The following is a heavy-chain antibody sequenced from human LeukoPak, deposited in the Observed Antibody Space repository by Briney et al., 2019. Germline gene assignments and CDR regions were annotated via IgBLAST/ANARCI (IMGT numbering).Heavy chain of an antibody. Sequence: GGSLRLSCVASGFPFSSYWMTWDRQAPGKGLEWVANIKQDGSKKSYVDSVKGRFTISRDNAKNSLYLQMNSPRAEDTAIYYCTRVGYIDEGIDYWGQGTLVTVSS. V-gene: IGHV3-7*04. D-gene: IGHD5-24*01. CDR3: TRVGYIDEGIDY. J-gene: IGHJ4*02. CDR2: IKQDGSKK. CDR1: GFPFSSYW.